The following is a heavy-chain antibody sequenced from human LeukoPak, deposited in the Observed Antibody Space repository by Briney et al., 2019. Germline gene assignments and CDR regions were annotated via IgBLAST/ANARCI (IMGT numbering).Heavy chain of an antibody. Sequence: ASVKVSCKASGYTFTNYDINWVRQATGQGLEWMGWMNPNSGNTGYAQKFQGRVTITRNTSISTAYMELSSLRSEDTAVYYCARDNSVRDEAWWFNPWGQGTLVTVSS. CDR2: MNPNSGNT. J-gene: IGHJ5*02. CDR1: GYTFTNYD. CDR3: ARDNSVRDEAWWFNP. D-gene: IGHD5-24*01. V-gene: IGHV1-8*03.